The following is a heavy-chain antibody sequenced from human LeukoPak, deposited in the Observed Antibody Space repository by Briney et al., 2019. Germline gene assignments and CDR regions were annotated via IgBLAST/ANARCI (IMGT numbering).Heavy chain of an antibody. Sequence: PSETLSLTCTVSGGSISSYYWRWIRQPPGKGLEWIGYIYYSGSTNYNPSLKSRVTISVDTSKNQFSLKLSSVTAADTAVYYCARAVDTAMVTPHYFDYWGQGTLVTVSS. CDR3: ARAVDTAMVTPHYFDY. V-gene: IGHV4-59*01. J-gene: IGHJ4*02. CDR1: GGSISSYY. CDR2: IYYSGST. D-gene: IGHD5-18*01.